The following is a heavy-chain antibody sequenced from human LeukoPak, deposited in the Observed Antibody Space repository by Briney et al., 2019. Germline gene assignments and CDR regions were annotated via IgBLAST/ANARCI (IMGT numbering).Heavy chain of an antibody. J-gene: IGHJ4*02. CDR3: ARGGSYYYFDY. CDR1: GFTFSNFG. CDR2: IRDHGSDQ. D-gene: IGHD1-26*01. V-gene: IGHV3-30*02. Sequence: GGSLRLSCAASGFTFSNFGMHWVRQAPGKGLEWVAFIRDHGSDQRYADSVKGRFTISRDNPKNTLYLQMNSLRAEDTAVYYCARGGSYYYFDYWGQGTLVTVSS.